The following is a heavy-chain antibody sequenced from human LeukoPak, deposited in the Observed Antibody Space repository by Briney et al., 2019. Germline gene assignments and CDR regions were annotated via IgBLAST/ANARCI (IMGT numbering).Heavy chain of an antibody. CDR3: ARDPMRIVGGRVVDNWFDP. J-gene: IGHJ5*02. CDR2: ISAYNGNT. CDR1: GYTFTSYG. D-gene: IGHD1-26*01. Sequence: ASVKVSCKASGYTFTSYGISWVRQAPGQGLEWMGWISAYNGNTNYAQKLQGRVTMTTDTSTSTAYMGLRSLRSDDTAVYYCARDPMRIVGGRVVDNWFDPWGQGTLVTVSS. V-gene: IGHV1-18*01.